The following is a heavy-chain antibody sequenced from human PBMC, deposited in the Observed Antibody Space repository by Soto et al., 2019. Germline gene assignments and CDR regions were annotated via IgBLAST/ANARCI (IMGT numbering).Heavy chain of an antibody. CDR1: GYTFTSYY. CDR2: IYPSGGST. V-gene: IGHV1-46*03. J-gene: IGHJ6*04. CDR3: ARRYLGGYDGLDV. D-gene: IGHD5-12*01. Sequence: QVQLVQSGAEVKKPGASVKVSCKASGYTFTSYYMHWVRQAPGQGLEWMGIIYPSGGSTSYAQKFQGRVTMTRDTSTSTVYMELSSLRSEDTAVYYCARRYLGGYDGLDVWGKGTTVTVSS.